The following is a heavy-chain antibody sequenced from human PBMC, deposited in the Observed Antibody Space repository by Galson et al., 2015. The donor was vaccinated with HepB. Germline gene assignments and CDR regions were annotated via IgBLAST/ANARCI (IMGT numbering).Heavy chain of an antibody. CDR2: IKQDGSEK. D-gene: IGHD3-3*01. CDR1: GSTFSSYW. CDR3: ARVRAMGDFWSGYYHGMDV. Sequence: SLRLSCAASGSTFSSYWMSWVRQAPGKGLEWVANIKQDGSEKYYVDSVKGRFTISRDNAKNSLYLQMNSLRAEDTAMYYCARVRAMGDFWSGYYHGMDVWGQGTTVTVSS. V-gene: IGHV3-7*01. J-gene: IGHJ6*02.